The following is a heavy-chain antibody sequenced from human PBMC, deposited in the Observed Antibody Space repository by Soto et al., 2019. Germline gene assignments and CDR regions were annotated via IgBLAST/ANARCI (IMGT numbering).Heavy chain of an antibody. D-gene: IGHD3-10*01. Sequence: EVPLVESGGDLVQPGGSLRLSCAASGFTFSSYAMQWVRQVTGKGLEWVSSIGKGGDTYYAGSVKGRFTISRENAKNSLYLQMSNLRAGDTAVYYCVRDPAGHGMDVWGQGTTVTVSS. CDR3: VRDPAGHGMDV. V-gene: IGHV3-13*01. J-gene: IGHJ6*02. CDR1: GFTFSSYA. CDR2: IGKGGDT.